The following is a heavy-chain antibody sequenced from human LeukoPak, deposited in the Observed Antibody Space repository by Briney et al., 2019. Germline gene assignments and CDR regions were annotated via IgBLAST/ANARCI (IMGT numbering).Heavy chain of an antibody. CDR1: GFTFRSYT. D-gene: IGHD5-18*01. V-gene: IGHV3-48*02. Sequence: GGSLRLSCVASGFTFRSYTMNWVRQAPGKGLEWVSYISTSGSISYADSVKGRFTISRDNAKDSLYLQMNRLRDEDTAVYYCARMIDYNYGYEFDYWGQGTLVTVSS. CDR3: ARMIDYNYGYEFDY. J-gene: IGHJ4*02. CDR2: ISTSGSI.